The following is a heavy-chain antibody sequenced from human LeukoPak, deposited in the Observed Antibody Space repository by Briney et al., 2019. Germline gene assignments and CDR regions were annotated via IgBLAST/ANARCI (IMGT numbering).Heavy chain of an antibody. V-gene: IGHV1-69*13. Sequence: ASVKVSCKASGGTFSSYAISWVRQAPEQGLEWMGGIIPIFGTANYAQKFQGRVTITADESTSTAYMELSSLRSEDTAVYYCARPGSDGRSDYWGQGTLVTVSS. CDR3: ARPGSDGRSDY. CDR1: GGTFSSYA. D-gene: IGHD5-24*01. CDR2: IIPIFGTA. J-gene: IGHJ4*02.